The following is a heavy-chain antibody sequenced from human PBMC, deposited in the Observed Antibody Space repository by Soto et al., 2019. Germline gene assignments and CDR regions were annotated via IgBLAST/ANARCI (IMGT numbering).Heavy chain of an antibody. V-gene: IGHV4-4*07. Sequence: SETLSLTCTVSGGPMDTYYWNWIRQPAGKGLEWIGRIYASGSTKYNPSLQSRVTMLLDTSQNEFSLQLKSVTAAGTAVYYCAGIRKGIYYGMDVWGQGTTVTVSS. CDR2: IYASGST. J-gene: IGHJ6*02. D-gene: IGHD1-20*01. CDR1: GGPMDTYY. CDR3: AGIRKGIYYGMDV.